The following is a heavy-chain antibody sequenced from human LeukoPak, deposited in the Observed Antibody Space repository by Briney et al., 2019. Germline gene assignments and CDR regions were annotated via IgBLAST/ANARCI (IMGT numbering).Heavy chain of an antibody. CDR3: AKGGYDILTGYYDY. D-gene: IGHD3-9*01. CDR2: ISGSGGST. Sequence: GGSLRLFCGASGFTFSSHAMSWAPEAPGKGLEWVSAISGSGGSTYYADSVKGRFTISRDNSKNTLYLQMNSLRAEDTAVYYCAKGGYDILTGYYDYWGQGTLVTVSS. J-gene: IGHJ4*02. V-gene: IGHV3-23*01. CDR1: GFTFSSHA.